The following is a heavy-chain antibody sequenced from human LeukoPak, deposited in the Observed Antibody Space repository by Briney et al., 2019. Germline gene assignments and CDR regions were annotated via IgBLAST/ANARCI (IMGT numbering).Heavy chain of an antibody. CDR3: ARDSHGSYDSRGYFAN. J-gene: IGHJ4*02. CDR2: IYSGGST. D-gene: IGHD3-22*01. CDR1: GFTFSSNY. V-gene: IGHV3-66*01. Sequence: GGSLRLSCAASGFTFSSNYMSWVRQAPGKGLEWVAVIYSGGSTYYAASVKSRFTTSRDNSKNTLYLQMNRLRAEDTAVYYCARDSHGSYDSRGYFANWGQGTLVTVSS.